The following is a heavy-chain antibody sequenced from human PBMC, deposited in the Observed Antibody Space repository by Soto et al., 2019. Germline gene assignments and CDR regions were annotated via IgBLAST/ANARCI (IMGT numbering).Heavy chain of an antibody. V-gene: IGHV3-9*01. CDR3: AKAGGGLMGYYYGMDV. Sequence: EVQLVESGGGLVKPGRSLRLSCAPSGLSFDDHAMHWVRQAPGKGLEWFSGISWDTKTIGYADSVKGRFTISRDNAKNSLYLQMISLRPEDTALYYCAKAGGGLMGYYYGMDVWGQGTTVTVSS. D-gene: IGHD3-10*01. J-gene: IGHJ6*02. CDR2: ISWDTKTI. CDR1: GLSFDDHA.